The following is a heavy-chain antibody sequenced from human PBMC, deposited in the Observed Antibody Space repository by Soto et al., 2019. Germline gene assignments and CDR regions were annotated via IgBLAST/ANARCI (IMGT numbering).Heavy chain of an antibody. CDR3: ARGRSWGSNRYYYMDV. CDR1: GFILSDCA. J-gene: IGHJ6*03. CDR2: ISSSSSVI. D-gene: IGHD3-16*01. V-gene: IGHV3-48*01. Sequence: GGSLRLSCATSGFILSDCAMNWVRQAPGKGLEWVSYISSSSSVIDYADSVKGRFTVSRDNARNSLYLQMNSLRAEDPAVYYCARGRSWGSNRYYYMDVWGKGTTVTASS.